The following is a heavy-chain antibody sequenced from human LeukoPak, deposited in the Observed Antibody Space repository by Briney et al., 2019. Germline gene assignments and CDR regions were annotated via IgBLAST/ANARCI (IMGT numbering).Heavy chain of an antibody. CDR1: GYSLSSGYY. J-gene: IGHJ4*02. CDR2: SYHSGST. D-gene: IGHD3-16*01. Sequence: PETLSLTCAVSGYSLSSGYYWGWIRQPPGQGLEWIGSSYHSGSTYYNPSLTSRVTISVDTSKNQFSLKLSSVTAADTAVYYCASQLYDYVWGSYGHFDYWGQGTLVTVSS. V-gene: IGHV4-38-2*01. CDR3: ASQLYDYVWGSYGHFDY.